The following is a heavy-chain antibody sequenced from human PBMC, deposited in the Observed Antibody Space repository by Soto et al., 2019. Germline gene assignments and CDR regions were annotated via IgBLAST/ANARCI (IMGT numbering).Heavy chain of an antibody. CDR2: ITDTGGDT. J-gene: IGHJ6*02. D-gene: IGHD6-19*01. V-gene: IGHV3-23*01. Sequence: EVQLLESGGDLVQPGGSLRLSCVASGITFGSRAMSWVRQAPGEGLEWVSTITDTGGDTKYADSVRGRFTMSRDNSKNTPSLQMNGLRAEDTAVYYCAKVYTSGWSYYHYGMDVWGQGTTVTVSS. CDR1: GITFGSRA. CDR3: AKVYTSGWSYYHYGMDV.